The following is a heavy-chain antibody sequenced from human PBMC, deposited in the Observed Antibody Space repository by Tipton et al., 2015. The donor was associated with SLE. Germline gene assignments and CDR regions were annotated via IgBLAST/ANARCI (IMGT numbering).Heavy chain of an antibody. J-gene: IGHJ5*02. CDR1: GGSFSSYY. V-gene: IGHV4-34*01. CDR3: ARAGGTGTNWFDP. D-gene: IGHD1-7*01. Sequence: GLVKPSETLSLTCAVYGGSFSSYYWSWIRQPPGKGLEWIGEINHSGSTNYNPSLKGRVTISVDTSKNQFSLKLSSVTAADTAAYYCARAGGTGTNWFDPWGQGTLVTVSS. CDR2: INHSGST.